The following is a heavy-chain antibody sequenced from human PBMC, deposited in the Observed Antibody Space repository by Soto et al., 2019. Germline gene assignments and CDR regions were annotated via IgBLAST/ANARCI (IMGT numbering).Heavy chain of an antibody. CDR1: GDSASSNSAA. J-gene: IGHJ6*02. D-gene: IGHD6-19*01. CDR2: TYYRSKWYN. V-gene: IGHV6-1*01. CDR3: ARLYSSGWDYYYGMDV. Sequence: SRTLSLTCAISGDSASSNSAAWNWIRQSPSRGLELLGRTYYRSKWYNDYAVSVKSRIIINPDTSKNQFSLQLNSVTPEDTAVYYCARLYSSGWDYYYGMDVWGQGTTVTVSS.